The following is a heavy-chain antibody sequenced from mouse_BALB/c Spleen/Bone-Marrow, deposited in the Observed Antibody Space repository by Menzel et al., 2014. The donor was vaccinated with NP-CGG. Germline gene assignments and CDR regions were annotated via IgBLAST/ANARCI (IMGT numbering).Heavy chain of an antibody. D-gene: IGHD1-1*01. CDR1: GYTFTSYW. CDR3: ARSYYYGSSLYAMDY. V-gene: IGHV14-1*02. CDR2: IDPANGNT. J-gene: IGHJ4*01. Sequence: VQLQQSGSELVRPGASVKLSCKASGYTFTSYWMHWVKQRPGQGLEWIGRIDPANGNTKYDPKFQGKASITADTSSNTAYLQLSSLTSEDTAVYYRARSYYYGSSLYAMDYWGQGTSVTVSS.